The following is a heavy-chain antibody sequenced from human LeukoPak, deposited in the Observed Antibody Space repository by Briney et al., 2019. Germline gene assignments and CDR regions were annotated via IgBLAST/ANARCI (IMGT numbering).Heavy chain of an antibody. CDR1: GGSISSYY. CDR2: IYYSGST. J-gene: IGHJ4*02. V-gene: IGHV4-59*01. CDR3: ARHGSRWRGGLVGAFDY. D-gene: IGHD1-26*01. Sequence: PSETLSLTCTVSGGSISSYYWSWIRQPPGKGLEWIGYIYYSGSTNYNPSLKSRVTISVDTSKNQFSLKLSSVTAADTAVYYCARHGSRWRGGLVGAFDYWGQGTLVTVSS.